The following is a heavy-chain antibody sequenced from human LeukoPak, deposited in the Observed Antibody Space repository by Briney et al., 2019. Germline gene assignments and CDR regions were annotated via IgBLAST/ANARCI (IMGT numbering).Heavy chain of an antibody. V-gene: IGHV1-2*02. J-gene: IGHJ3*02. CDR3: ARELGAFDI. CDR2: INPNSGDT. CDR1: GYTFSDYY. Sequence: ASVKVSCKTSGYTFSDYYIHWIRQAPGQGLEWVGWINPNSGDTDYAQKFQGRVTVTRDTSISTAYMELGRLRSDDTAVYYCARELGAFDIWGQGTMVTVSS.